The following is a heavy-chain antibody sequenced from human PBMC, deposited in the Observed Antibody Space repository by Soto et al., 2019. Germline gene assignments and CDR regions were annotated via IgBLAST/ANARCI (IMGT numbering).Heavy chain of an antibody. J-gene: IGHJ5*02. CDR2: INPSGGST. D-gene: IGHD2-21*02. CDR3: ARDPHKSGGDYVIGFDP. Sequence: GASVKVSCKASGYTFTSYYMHWVRQAPGQGLEWMGIINPSGGSTSYAQKFQGRVTMTRDTSTSTVYMELSSLRSEDTAVYYCARDPHKSGGDYVIGFDPWGQGTLVTVSS. V-gene: IGHV1-46*03. CDR1: GYTFTSYY.